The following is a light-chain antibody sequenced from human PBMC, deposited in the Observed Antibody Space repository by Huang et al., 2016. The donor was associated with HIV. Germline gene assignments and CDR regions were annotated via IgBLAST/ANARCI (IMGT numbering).Light chain of an antibody. Sequence: DIQLTQSPSAMSASVGDRVSITCRASQDISNYLAWFQQKPGGAPKRLIYDASSLQRGVPSRFSGSRSGTKFTLTISNLQPEDFATYYCLQHHGYPRTFGQGTNV. CDR1: QDISNY. V-gene: IGKV1-17*03. J-gene: IGKJ1*01. CDR2: DAS. CDR3: LQHHGYPRT.